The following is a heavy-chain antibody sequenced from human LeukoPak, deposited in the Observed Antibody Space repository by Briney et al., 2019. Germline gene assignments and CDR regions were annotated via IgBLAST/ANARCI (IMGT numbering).Heavy chain of an antibody. D-gene: IGHD3-9*01. Sequence: TSSETLSLTCTVSGGSISSYYWSWIRQPPGKGLEWIGYIYYSGSTNYNPSLKSRVTISVDTSKNQFSLKLSSVTAADTAVYYCAREALRYSGYDYWGQGTLVTVSS. CDR1: GGSISSYY. V-gene: IGHV4-59*01. CDR2: IYYSGST. J-gene: IGHJ4*02. CDR3: AREALRYSGYDY.